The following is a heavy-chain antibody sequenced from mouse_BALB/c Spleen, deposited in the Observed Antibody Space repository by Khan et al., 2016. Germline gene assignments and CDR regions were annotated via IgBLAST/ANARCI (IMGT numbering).Heavy chain of an antibody. D-gene: IGHD1-1*01. V-gene: IGHV3-8*02. Sequence: EVQLQESGPSLVKPSQTLSLTCSVTGDSITSGNWNWIRKFPGNKLEYMGYISYSGSTYHNPSLKSRISITRDTSKNQYYLQLNSVNTEDTATYYCGRYDGSTYVRAMDYWGHGTSVTVSS. CDR3: GRYDGSTYVRAMDY. CDR2: ISYSGST. CDR1: GDSITSGN. J-gene: IGHJ4*01.